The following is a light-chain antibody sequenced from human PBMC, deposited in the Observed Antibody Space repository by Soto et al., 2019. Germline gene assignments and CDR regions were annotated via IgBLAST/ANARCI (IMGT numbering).Light chain of an antibody. CDR3: QQYISYPYT. V-gene: IGKV1-5*01. CDR1: QTTNTW. Sequence: DIPMTPFPSPPSATVGDRVTNTCRASQTTNTWLAWYQQKPGTAPKLLIYDASSLEGGVPSRFSASGSGTEFTLTISSLQPDDLATYYCQQYISYPYTFGQGTKVDIK. CDR2: DAS. J-gene: IGKJ2*01.